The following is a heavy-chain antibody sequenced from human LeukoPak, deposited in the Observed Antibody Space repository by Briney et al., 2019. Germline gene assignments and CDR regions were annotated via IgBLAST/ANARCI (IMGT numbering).Heavy chain of an antibody. CDR3: ARASAVGWFDP. Sequence: ASVKVSCKASGYTFTSYYMHWVRQAPGQGLEWMGIINPSGGSTSYAQKFQGRVTMTRDMSTSTVYMELSSLRSEDTAVYYCARASAVGWFDPWGQGTLVTVSS. V-gene: IGHV1-46*01. D-gene: IGHD6-13*01. CDR2: INPSGGST. J-gene: IGHJ5*02. CDR1: GYTFTSYY.